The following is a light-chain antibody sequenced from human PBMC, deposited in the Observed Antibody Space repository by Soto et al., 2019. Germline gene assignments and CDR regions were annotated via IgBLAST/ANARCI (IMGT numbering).Light chain of an antibody. V-gene: IGLV1-44*01. Sequence: QSVLTQPPSASGTPGQRVTISCSGSSSNIGSNTVNWYQQLPGTAPQLLIFNNNQRPSGVPDRFSGSKSGTSASLAISGLQSADEADYYCAAWDDSLNGQVVFGGGTKLTVL. CDR3: AAWDDSLNGQVV. CDR2: NNN. CDR1: SSNIGSNT. J-gene: IGLJ2*01.